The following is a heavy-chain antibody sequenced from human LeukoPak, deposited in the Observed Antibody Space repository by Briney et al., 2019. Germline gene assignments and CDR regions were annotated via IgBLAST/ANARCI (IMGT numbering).Heavy chain of an antibody. D-gene: IGHD1-26*01. CDR3: ARVSWEPLGISGWFDP. V-gene: IGHV1-2*02. Sequence: GASVKVSCKASGYTFTGYYMHWVRQAPGQGLEWMGWINPNSGGTNYAQKFQGRVTMTRDTSISTAYMELSRLRSDDTAVYYCARVSWEPLGISGWFDPWGQGTLVTVSS. CDR2: INPNSGGT. CDR1: GYTFTGYY. J-gene: IGHJ5*02.